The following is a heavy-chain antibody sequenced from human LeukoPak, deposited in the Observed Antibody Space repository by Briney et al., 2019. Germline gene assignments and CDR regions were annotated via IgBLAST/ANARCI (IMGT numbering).Heavy chain of an antibody. CDR1: GFTFSSYS. J-gene: IGHJ5*02. Sequence: GGSLRLSCAASGFTFSSYSMSWVRQAPGKGLEWVANMKEDGSEKNYVDSVKGRFTISRDNAKSSLYLQMNSLRAEDTAVSYCASNRGYSTLCSSGQGTLVIVTS. CDR3: ASNRGYSTLCS. CDR2: MKEDGSEK. D-gene: IGHD4-11*01. V-gene: IGHV3-7*02.